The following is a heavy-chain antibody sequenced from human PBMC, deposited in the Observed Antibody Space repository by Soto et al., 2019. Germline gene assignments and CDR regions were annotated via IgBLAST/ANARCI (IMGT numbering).Heavy chain of an antibody. Sequence: QVQLVESGGGLVKPGGSLRLSCAASGFSFSDYYMSWIRQAPGKGLEWVSLISTSGSSTDYADSVKGRFTISRDNAKXXXXXXXXXXXXXXXXXXXXXXXXXXYXHYMDVWGKGTTVTVSS. V-gene: IGHV3-11*01. CDR3: XXXXXXYXHYMDV. CDR2: ISTSGSST. J-gene: IGHJ6*03. CDR1: GFSFSDYY.